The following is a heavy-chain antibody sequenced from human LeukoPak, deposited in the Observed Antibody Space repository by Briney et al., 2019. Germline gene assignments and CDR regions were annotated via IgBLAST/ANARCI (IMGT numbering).Heavy chain of an antibody. CDR2: INHSGST. CDR3: ARDTGYTPYYYGSGSYRTPNWFDP. D-gene: IGHD3-10*01. V-gene: IGHV4-34*01. CDR1: GGSISSYY. J-gene: IGHJ5*02. Sequence: ETLSLTCTVSGGSISSYYWSWIRQPPGKGLEWIGEINHSGSTNYNPSLKSRVTISVDTSKNQFSLKLSSVTAADTAVYYCARDTGYTPYYYGSGSYRTPNWFDPWGQGTLVTVSS.